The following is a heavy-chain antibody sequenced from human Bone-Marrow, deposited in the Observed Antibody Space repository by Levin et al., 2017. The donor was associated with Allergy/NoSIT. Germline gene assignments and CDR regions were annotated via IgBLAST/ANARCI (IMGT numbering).Heavy chain of an antibody. D-gene: IGHD6-13*01. CDR2: IYYSGST. CDR1: GGSISNDY. V-gene: IGHV4-59*01. CDR3: ARDSNRNGYTDAFDI. J-gene: IGHJ3*02. Sequence: SETLSLTCTVSGGSISNDYWSWIRQPPGKGLEWIGYIYYSGSTNYNPSLKSRVTISLDTSKTHFSLKLSSVTAADTAVYYCARDSNRNGYTDAFDIWGQGTMVTVSS.